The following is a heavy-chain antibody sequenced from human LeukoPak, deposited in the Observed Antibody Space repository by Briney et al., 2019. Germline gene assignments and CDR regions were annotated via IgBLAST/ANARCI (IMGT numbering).Heavy chain of an antibody. CDR2: IDPSDGAT. V-gene: IGHV1-46*01. J-gene: IGHJ6*03. D-gene: IGHD1-26*01. CDR3: ARVQEAGLSGSGGVLFASYYTYYYMDV. Sequence: ASVKVSCKASGYTFSNYYIHWVRLVPGQGLEWMGMIDPSDGATPCAQRFQGRVTLTRDMSTTTVYMALRSLRSEDPAVYFCARVQEAGLSGSGGVLFASYYTYYYMDVWGRGTTVTVSS. CDR1: GYTFSNYY.